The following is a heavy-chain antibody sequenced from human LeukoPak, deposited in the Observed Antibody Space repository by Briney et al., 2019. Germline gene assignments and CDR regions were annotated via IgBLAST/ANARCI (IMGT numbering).Heavy chain of an antibody. V-gene: IGHV4-39*07. J-gene: IGHJ5*02. CDR3: ARDLRYCSGGSCYAARWFDP. CDR1: GGSISSSSYY. D-gene: IGHD2-15*01. Sequence: SETLSLTCTVSGGSISSSSYYWGWIRQPPGKGLEWIGSIYYSGSTYYNPSLKSRVTISVDTSKNQFSLKLSSVTAADTAVYYCARDLRYCSGGSCYAARWFDPWGQGTLVTVSS. CDR2: IYYSGST.